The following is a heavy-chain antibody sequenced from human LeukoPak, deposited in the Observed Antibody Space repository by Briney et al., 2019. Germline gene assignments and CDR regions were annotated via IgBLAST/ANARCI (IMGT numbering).Heavy chain of an antibody. V-gene: IGHV4-39*07. Sequence: KASETLSLTCTVSGGSISSSSYYWGWIRQPPGKGLEWIGSIYYSGSTYYNPSLKSRVTISVDTSKNQFSLKLSSVTAADTAVYYCAGRAPQPYYYGSGRQYEGPIDYWGQGTLVTVSS. CDR3: AGRAPQPYYYGSGRQYEGPIDY. CDR1: GGSISSSSYY. D-gene: IGHD3-10*01. CDR2: IYYSGST. J-gene: IGHJ4*02.